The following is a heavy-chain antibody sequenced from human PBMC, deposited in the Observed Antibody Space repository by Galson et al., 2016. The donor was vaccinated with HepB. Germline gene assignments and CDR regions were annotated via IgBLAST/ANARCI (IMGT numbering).Heavy chain of an antibody. CDR2: INADNGDT. D-gene: IGHD2-2*01. Sequence: SVKVSCKASGFTFSNYAIHWIRQAPGQRLEWMGWINADNGDTKYSHDFQARVTISSDTSASTVYIELSSLISEETAVYYCARSSRAAMFAYFDFWGQGTLVTVSS. J-gene: IGHJ4*02. CDR1: GFTFSNYA. V-gene: IGHV1-3*01. CDR3: ARSSRAAMFAYFDF.